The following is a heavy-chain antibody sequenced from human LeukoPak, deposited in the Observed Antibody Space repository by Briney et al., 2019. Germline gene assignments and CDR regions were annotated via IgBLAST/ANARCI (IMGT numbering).Heavy chain of an antibody. CDR3: ARVVTMIVVVITYYFDY. J-gene: IGHJ4*02. Sequence: PSETLSLTCAVYGGSFNDYYWSWIRQPPGKGLEWVGEINHSGSTNYNPSLKSRVTISVDTSKNQFSLKLSSVTAADTAVYYCARVVTMIVVVITYYFDYWGQGTLVTVSS. D-gene: IGHD3-22*01. CDR2: INHSGST. V-gene: IGHV4-34*01. CDR1: GGSFNDYY.